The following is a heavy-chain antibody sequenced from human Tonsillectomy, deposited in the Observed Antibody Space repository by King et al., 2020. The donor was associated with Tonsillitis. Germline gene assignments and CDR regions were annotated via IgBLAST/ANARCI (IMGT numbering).Heavy chain of an antibody. J-gene: IGHJ6*02. V-gene: IGHV3-9*01. CDR2: ISWNSGSI. CDR3: AKDMLRVGYGGDPTNYYNYYGMDV. D-gene: IGHD4-23*01. CDR1: GFTFDDYA. Sequence: VQLVESGGGLVQPGRSLRLSCAASGFTFDDYAMHWVRQAPGKGLEWVSGISWNSGSIGYADSVKGRFIISRDNAKNSLYLQMNSLRAEDTALYYCAKDMLRVGYGGDPTNYYNYYGMDVWGQGTTVTVSS.